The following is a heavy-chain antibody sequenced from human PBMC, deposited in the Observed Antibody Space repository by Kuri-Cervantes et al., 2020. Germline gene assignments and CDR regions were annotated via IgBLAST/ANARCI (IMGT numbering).Heavy chain of an antibody. J-gene: IGHJ5*02. CDR1: RYSFTSYW. CDR3: ARRGSGKSNNNWFDP. V-gene: IGHV5-51*01. D-gene: IGHD1-26*01. CDR2: IYPGDSDT. Sequence: GGSLRLSCKGSRYSFTSYWIGWVRQMPGKGLEWMGIIYPGDSDTRYSPSFQGQVTISADKSISTAYLQWSSLKASDTAMYYCARRGSGKSNNNWFDPWGQGTLVTVSS.